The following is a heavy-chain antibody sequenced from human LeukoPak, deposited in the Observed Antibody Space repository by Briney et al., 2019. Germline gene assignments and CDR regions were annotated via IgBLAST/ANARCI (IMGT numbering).Heavy chain of an antibody. J-gene: IGHJ6*03. CDR1: GGSFSGYY. Sequence: SETLSLTCAVYGGSFSGYYWSWIRQPPGKGLEWIGEINHSGSTNYNPSLKSRVTISVDTSKNQFSLKLSSVTAAATAVYYCARAAPVVAAPYYYYYYYMDVWGKGTTVTVSS. CDR2: INHSGST. V-gene: IGHV4-34*01. D-gene: IGHD2-15*01. CDR3: ARAAPVVAAPYYYYYYYMDV.